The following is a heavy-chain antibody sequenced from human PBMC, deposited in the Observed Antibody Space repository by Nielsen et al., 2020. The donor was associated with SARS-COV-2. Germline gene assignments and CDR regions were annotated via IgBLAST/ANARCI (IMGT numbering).Heavy chain of an antibody. Sequence: GESLKISCAASGFTFSTFAMHWVRQAPGKGLEWVAIISHDGNTLYNVGSVKGRFTISRDNSKDTLYLQMNSLRLEDTAVYYCATIGARELDYWGQGTLVTVSS. CDR1: GFTFSTFA. CDR2: ISHDGNTL. D-gene: IGHD6-6*01. J-gene: IGHJ4*02. V-gene: IGHV3-30*04. CDR3: ATIGARELDY.